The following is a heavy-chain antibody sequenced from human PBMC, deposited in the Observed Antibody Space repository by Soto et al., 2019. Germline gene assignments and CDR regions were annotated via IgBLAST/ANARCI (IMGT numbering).Heavy chain of an antibody. CDR2: ISGSGGST. V-gene: IGHV3-23*01. CDR1: GFTFSSYA. CDR3: AKIRAVAGTWGVGY. J-gene: IGHJ4*02. Sequence: GGSLRLSCAASGFTFSSYAMSWVRQAPGKGLEWVSAISGSGGSTYYADSVKGRFTISRDNSKNTLYLQMNSLRAEDTAVYYCAKIRAVAGTWGVGYWGQGTLVTVSS. D-gene: IGHD6-19*01.